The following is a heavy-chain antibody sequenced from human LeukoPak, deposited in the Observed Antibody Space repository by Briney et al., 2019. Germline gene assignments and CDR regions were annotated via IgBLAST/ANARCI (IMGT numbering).Heavy chain of an antibody. D-gene: IGHD2/OR15-2a*01. CDR3: ARKNYFYYYMDV. J-gene: IGHJ6*03. CDR1: GFTFSSYW. Sequence: GGSLRLSCAASGFTFSSYWMHWVRQVPGKGLMWVSRIKTDGSSTSYADSVKGRFTISRDNAKNTLYLQMNSLRVEDTAVYYCARKNYFYYYMDVWGKGTTVTISS. CDR2: IKTDGSST. V-gene: IGHV3-74*01.